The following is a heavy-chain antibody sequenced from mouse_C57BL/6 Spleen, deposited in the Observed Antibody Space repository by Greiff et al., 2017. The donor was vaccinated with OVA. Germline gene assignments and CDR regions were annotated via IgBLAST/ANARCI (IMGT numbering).Heavy chain of an antibody. CDR3: ARIYYGSSFFDY. Sequence: QVQLQQPGAELVKPGASVKLSCKASGYTFTSYWMHWVKQRPGQGLEWIGMIHPNSGSTNYNEKFKSKATLTVDKSSSTAYMQLSSLTSEDSAVYYCARIYYGSSFFDYWGKGTTLTVS. J-gene: IGHJ2*01. D-gene: IGHD1-1*01. CDR2: IHPNSGST. CDR1: GYTFTSYW. V-gene: IGHV1-64*01.